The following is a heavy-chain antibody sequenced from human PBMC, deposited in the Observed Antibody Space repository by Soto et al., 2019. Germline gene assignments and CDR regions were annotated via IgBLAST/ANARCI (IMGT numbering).Heavy chain of an antibody. V-gene: IGHV3-74*01. Sequence: PGGSLRLSCAASGFTFSIYWMHWLRQAPGKGLVWVSRINSDGSSRSYADSVEGRFTISRDNAKNTLYLQMNSLGVEDTAIYYCARLLPVAGSNYWGQGTPVTVSS. CDR1: GFTFSIYW. CDR2: INSDGSSR. D-gene: IGHD6-19*01. CDR3: ARLLPVAGSNY. J-gene: IGHJ4*02.